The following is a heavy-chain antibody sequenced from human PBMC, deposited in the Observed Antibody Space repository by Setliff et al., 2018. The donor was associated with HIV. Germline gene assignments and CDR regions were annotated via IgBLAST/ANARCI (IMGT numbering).Heavy chain of an antibody. CDR2: VKSIIDGGAT. V-gene: IGHV3-15*01. D-gene: IGHD2-2*01. CDR1: GFTFTNAW. Sequence: PGGSLRLSCSTSGFTFTNAWMNWVRQAPGKRLEWVGRVKSIIDGGATDYSTPVKGRFSISRDDSKNTVYLQMDSLESEDTAVYFCTTGTALDCSRGVCQRTANGFDIWGQGTMVTVSS. CDR3: TTGTALDCSRGVCQRTANGFDI. J-gene: IGHJ3*02.